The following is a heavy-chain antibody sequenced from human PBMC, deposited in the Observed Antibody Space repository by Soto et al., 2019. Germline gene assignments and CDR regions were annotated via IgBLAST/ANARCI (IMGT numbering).Heavy chain of an antibody. CDR1: GFTFISYA. V-gene: IGHV3-23*01. CDR3: AKDRNIVVVVAAFGYFDY. Sequence: HPGGSLRLSCAASGFTFISYAMSWVRQAPGKGLEWVSAISGSGGSTYYADSVKGRFTISRDNSKNTLYLQMNSLRAEDTAVYYCAKDRNIVVVVAAFGYFDYWGQGTLVTVSS. CDR2: ISGSGGST. D-gene: IGHD2-15*01. J-gene: IGHJ4*02.